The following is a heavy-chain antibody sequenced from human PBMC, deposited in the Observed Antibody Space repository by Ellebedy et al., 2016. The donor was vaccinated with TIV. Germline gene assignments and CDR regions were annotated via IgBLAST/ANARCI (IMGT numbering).Heavy chain of an antibody. V-gene: IGHV1-2*02. CDR3: ARVTYDIFPTHPESVGGFDP. J-gene: IGHJ5*02. CDR1: GYTFTDYY. Sequence: AASVNVSCKASGYTFTDYYMHWVRQAPGQGLEWMGWINPNSGATKHSKLIQGMVTMTRATSINTAYMGLSRLTSDDTAIYYCARVTYDIFPTHPESVGGFDPWGQGTLVTASS. D-gene: IGHD3-9*01. CDR2: INPNSGAT.